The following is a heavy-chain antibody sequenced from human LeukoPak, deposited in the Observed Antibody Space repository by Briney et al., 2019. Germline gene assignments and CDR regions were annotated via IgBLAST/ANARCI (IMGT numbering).Heavy chain of an antibody. CDR2: INAGNGNT. Sequence: ASVKVSCKASGYTFTNYAMHWVRQAPGQSLEWMGWINAGNGNTKYSQEFQGRITITGDTSASTAYMELSSLTSEDMAVYYCARGGGWGYCSGGSCREFDYWGQGTLVTVSS. CDR1: GYTFTNYA. V-gene: IGHV1-3*03. J-gene: IGHJ4*02. D-gene: IGHD2-15*01. CDR3: ARGGGWGYCSGGSCREFDY.